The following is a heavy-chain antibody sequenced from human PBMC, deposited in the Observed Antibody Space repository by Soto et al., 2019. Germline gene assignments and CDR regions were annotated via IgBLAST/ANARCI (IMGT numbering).Heavy chain of an antibody. CDR3: AAGLRTYYYDSSGYYYVEASAFDI. CDR1: GFTFTSSA. D-gene: IGHD3-22*01. V-gene: IGHV1-58*01. CDR2: IVVGSGNT. Sequence: SVKVSCKASGFTFTSSAVQWVRQARGQRLEWIGWIVVGSGNTNYAQKFQERVTITRDMSTSTAYMELSSLRSEDTAVYYCAAGLRTYYYDSSGYYYVEASAFDIWGQGTMVTVSS. J-gene: IGHJ3*02.